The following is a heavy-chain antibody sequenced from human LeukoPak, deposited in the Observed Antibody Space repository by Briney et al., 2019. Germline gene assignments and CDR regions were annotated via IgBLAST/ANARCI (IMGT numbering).Heavy chain of an antibody. D-gene: IGHD4-17*01. V-gene: IGHV1-46*01. CDR2: INPSGGST. CDR3: ARVGGIDYGDYRDDY. CDR1: GYTFTSYY. Sequence: ASVKVSCKASGYTFTSYYMHWVRQAPGQGLEWMGIINPSGGSTSYAQKFQGRVTMTRDTSTSTVYMELSSLRSEDTAVYYCARVGGIDYGDYRDDYWGQGTLVTVSS. J-gene: IGHJ4*02.